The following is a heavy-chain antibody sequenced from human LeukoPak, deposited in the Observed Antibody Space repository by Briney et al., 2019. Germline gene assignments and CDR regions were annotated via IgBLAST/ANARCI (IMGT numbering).Heavy chain of an antibody. CDR2: ISVNGRNQ. CDR3: TRDPHGDYAFDS. D-gene: IGHD4-17*01. Sequence: GGSLRLSCGASGFIFSDCTIHWVRQSPGKGPEWVAAISVNGRNQYYADSVKGRFTVSRDNSKNTLYLQVDSLRTEDTAVFYCTRDPHGDYAFDSWGQGALVIVSS. J-gene: IGHJ4*02. CDR1: GFIFSDCT. V-gene: IGHV3-30*04.